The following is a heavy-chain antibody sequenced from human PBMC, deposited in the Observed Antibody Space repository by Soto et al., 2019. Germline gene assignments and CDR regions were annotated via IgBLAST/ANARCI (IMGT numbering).Heavy chain of an antibody. CDR2: INVGNGDT. CDR1: GYTFTAFA. J-gene: IGHJ4*02. CDR3: VRVGDSGWTLDF. V-gene: IGHV1-3*01. Sequence: ASVKVSCTTSGYTFTAFAVHWVRQASGQRLEWMGWINVGNGDTKSSQNLQGRVTITRDTSASTVYMELSSLRSEDTAVYYCVRVGDSGWTLDFWGQGTLVTVSS. D-gene: IGHD6-25*01.